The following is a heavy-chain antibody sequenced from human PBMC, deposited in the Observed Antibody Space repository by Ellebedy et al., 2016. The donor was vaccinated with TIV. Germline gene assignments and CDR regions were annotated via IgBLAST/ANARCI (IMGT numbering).Heavy chain of an antibody. J-gene: IGHJ4*02. CDR3: ARDSGNFEVDY. CDR2: MYHSGST. V-gene: IGHV4-38-2*02. Sequence: SETLSLTXSVSGYSIRSGYYWGWIRQPPGKGLEWIGNMYHSGSTYYNPSLRSRVTLSLDTSKNHLSLRLTSVTAADTAVYYCARDSGNFEVDYWGQGTLVTVSS. D-gene: IGHD1-14*01. CDR1: GYSIRSGYY.